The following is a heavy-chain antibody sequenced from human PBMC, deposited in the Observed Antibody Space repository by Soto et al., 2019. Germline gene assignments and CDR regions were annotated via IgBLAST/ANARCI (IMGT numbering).Heavy chain of an antibody. CDR1: GFSLSTNGVG. CDR2: IYWDDDK. V-gene: IGHV2-5*02. J-gene: IGHJ2*01. D-gene: IGHD5-18*01. Sequence: QIALKESGPTLVKPTQTLTLTCSFSGFSLSTNGVGVAWIRQPPGKALEWLGIIYWDDDKRYSPSLKSRLTITNHPYKTHVFLSMTNMDPADTATYYCARRPDYNYGLDWYFDLWSRGTLVSVSS. CDR3: ARRPDYNYGLDWYFDL.